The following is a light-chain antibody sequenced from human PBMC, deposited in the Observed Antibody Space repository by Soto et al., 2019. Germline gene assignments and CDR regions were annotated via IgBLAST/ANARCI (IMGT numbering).Light chain of an antibody. CDR3: QFYNSYSRT. CDR2: KAS. V-gene: IGKV1-5*03. Sequence: DIQMTQSPSTLSASXGDRVTIPXXGSQSMSSWLAWYQQRPGKAPNLLIYKASTLEGGVPSRFSGSGSGTQFTLTITSLQPDDFATYYCQFYNSYSRTFGQGTKV. CDR1: QSMSSW. J-gene: IGKJ1*01.